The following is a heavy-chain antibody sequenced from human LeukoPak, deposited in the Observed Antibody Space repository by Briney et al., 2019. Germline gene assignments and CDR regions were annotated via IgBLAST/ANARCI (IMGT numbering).Heavy chain of an antibody. CDR2: IYYSGST. Sequence: SQTLSLTCTVSGGSISSGGYYWSWIRQHPGKGLEWIGYIYYSGSTYYNPSFKSRVTISVDTSKNRFSLKLSSVTAADTAVYYCARASTDYGILTGQYSPTLFDYWGQGTLVTVSS. CDR3: ARASTDYGILTGQYSPTLFDY. J-gene: IGHJ4*02. D-gene: IGHD3-9*01. V-gene: IGHV4-31*03. CDR1: GGSISSGGYY.